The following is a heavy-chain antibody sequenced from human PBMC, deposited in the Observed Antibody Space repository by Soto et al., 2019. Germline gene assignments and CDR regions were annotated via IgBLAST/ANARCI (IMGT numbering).Heavy chain of an antibody. D-gene: IGHD3-3*01. J-gene: IGHJ4*02. CDR3: TTGEYDFWSGYSHFDY. V-gene: IGHV3-15*01. Sequence: GGSLRLSCAGSGFTFSNAWMSWVRQAPGKGLEWVGRIKSKTDGGTTDFAAPVKGRFTISRDDSKNTLYLQMNSLKTEDTAVYYCTTGEYDFWSGYSHFDYWGQGTLVTVSS. CDR1: GFTFSNAW. CDR2: IKSKTDGGTT.